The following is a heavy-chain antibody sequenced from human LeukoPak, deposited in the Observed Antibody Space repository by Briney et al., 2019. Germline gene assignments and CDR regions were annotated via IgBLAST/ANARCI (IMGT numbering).Heavy chain of an antibody. CDR1: GFTFSSYW. V-gene: IGHV3-7*01. CDR3: ASPGYSSGWEGDY. D-gene: IGHD6-19*01. CDR2: IKQDGSNK. J-gene: IGHJ4*02. Sequence: GGSLRLSCAASGFTFSSYWMSWVRQAPGKGLEWVANIKQDGSNKYYADSVKGRFTISRDNSKNTLYLQMNSLRAEDTAVYYCASPGYSSGWEGDYWGQGTLVTVSS.